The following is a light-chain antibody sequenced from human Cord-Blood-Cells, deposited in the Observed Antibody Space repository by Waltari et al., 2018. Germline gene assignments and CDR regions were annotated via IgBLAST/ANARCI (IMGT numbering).Light chain of an antibody. J-gene: IGKJ1*01. V-gene: IGKV3-20*01. CDR1: QSVSSSY. CDR2: GAS. Sequence: EIVLTQSPGTLSLSPGERATLSCRASQSVSSSYLAWYQQKPGQAPRLLIYGASSRATVIPDRFSGSGSGTDFTLTISRLDPEDFAVYYCHQYGSSPWTFGQGTKVEIK. CDR3: HQYGSSPWT.